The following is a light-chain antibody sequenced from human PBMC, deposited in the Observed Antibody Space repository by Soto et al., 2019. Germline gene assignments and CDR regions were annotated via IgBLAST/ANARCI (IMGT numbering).Light chain of an antibody. J-gene: IGKJ1*01. Sequence: EIVLTQSPGTLSLSPGERATLSCRSSQRVSSSYLAWYQHKPGQAPRLLIYDVSSRATGIPDRFSGSGSGTDFTLTISRLEPEDFAVYYCQQYGSSPTFGQGTKVEI. V-gene: IGKV3-20*01. CDR1: QRVSSSY. CDR3: QQYGSSPT. CDR2: DVS.